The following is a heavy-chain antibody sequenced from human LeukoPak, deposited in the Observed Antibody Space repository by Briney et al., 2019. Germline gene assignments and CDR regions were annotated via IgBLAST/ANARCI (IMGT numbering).Heavy chain of an antibody. V-gene: IGHV1-18*01. CDR1: GYTFTSYG. D-gene: IGHD3-22*01. CDR3: ARSRGGYYYDSRHFDY. CDR2: ISAYNGNT. Sequence: VASVKVSCEASGYTFTSYGISWVRQAPGQGLEWMGWISAYNGNTNYAQKLQGRVTMTTDTSTSTAYMELRSLRSDDTAVYYCARSRGGYYYDSRHFDYWGQGTLVTVSS. J-gene: IGHJ4*02.